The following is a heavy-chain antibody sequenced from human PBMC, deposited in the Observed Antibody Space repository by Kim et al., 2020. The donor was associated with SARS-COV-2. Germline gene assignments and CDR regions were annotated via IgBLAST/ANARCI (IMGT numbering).Heavy chain of an antibody. J-gene: IGHJ6*03. CDR3: AKQVEYGEIWWGHPKYYYYMDV. D-gene: IGHD2-8*02. V-gene: IGHV3-23*01. CDR2: ISGSGRST. CDR1: GLTFSNYG. Sequence: GGSLRLSCAASGLTFSNYGMNWVRQAPGKGLEWVSGISGSGRSTYYADSVKGRFTISRDNSKNTLYLQMHSLRVDDTAVYYCAKQVEYGEIWWGHPKYYYYMDVWGKGTTVTVSS.